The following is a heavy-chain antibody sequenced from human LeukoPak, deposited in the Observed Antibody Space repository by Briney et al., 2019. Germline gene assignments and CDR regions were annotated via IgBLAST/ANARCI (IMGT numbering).Heavy chain of an antibody. CDR3: ARDLIVVVPAAMEDY. Sequence: AASVKVSCKASGYTFTGYYMHWVRQAPGQGLEWMGWINPNSGGTNYAQKFQGRVTMTRDTSISTAYMELSRLRSDDTAVYYCARDLIVVVPAAMEDYWGQGTLVTVSS. CDR2: INPNSGGT. D-gene: IGHD2-2*01. CDR1: GYTFTGYY. J-gene: IGHJ4*02. V-gene: IGHV1-2*02.